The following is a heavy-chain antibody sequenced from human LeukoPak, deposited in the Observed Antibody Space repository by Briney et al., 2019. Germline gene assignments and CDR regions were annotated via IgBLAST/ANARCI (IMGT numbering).Heavy chain of an antibody. J-gene: IGHJ3*02. D-gene: IGHD2/OR15-2a*01. CDR1: GYTFTGYY. CDR2: INPNSGGT. Sequence: ASVKVSCKASGYTFTGYYMHWVRQATGQGLEWMGWINPNSGGTNYAQKFQGRVTMTRDTSISTAYMELNRLRSDDTAVYYCARERRGIDSAFDIWGQGTMVTVSS. V-gene: IGHV1-2*02. CDR3: ARERRGIDSAFDI.